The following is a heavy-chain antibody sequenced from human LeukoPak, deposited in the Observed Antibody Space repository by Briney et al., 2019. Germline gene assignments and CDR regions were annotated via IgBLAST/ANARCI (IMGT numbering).Heavy chain of an antibody. CDR3: ARDPGSILGVVNYHFDS. CDR2: ISYAGDDT. CDR1: GFTFSSFV. Sequence: SGGALRLSGAASGFTFSSFVMPWVRQAPGTGLHGVAVISYAGDDTYYADSVKGRFTISRDNSRNTLYLQMNSLRAEDTAVYYCARDPGSILGVVNYHFDSWGQGTLVIVSS. V-gene: IGHV3-30*04. D-gene: IGHD3-3*02. J-gene: IGHJ4*02.